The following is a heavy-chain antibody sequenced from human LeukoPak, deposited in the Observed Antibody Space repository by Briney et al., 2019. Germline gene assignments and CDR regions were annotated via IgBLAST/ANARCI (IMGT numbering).Heavy chain of an antibody. CDR3: ASSYGDYPYYYYGMDV. D-gene: IGHD4-17*01. CDR2: ISSSGSTI. Sequence: GGSLRLSCAASGFSFSSYEMNWVRQAPGKGLEWVSYISSSGSTIYYADSVKGRFTISRDNAKNSLYLQMNSLRAEDTAVYYCASSYGDYPYYYYGMDVWGQGTTVTVSS. J-gene: IGHJ6*02. V-gene: IGHV3-48*03. CDR1: GFSFSSYE.